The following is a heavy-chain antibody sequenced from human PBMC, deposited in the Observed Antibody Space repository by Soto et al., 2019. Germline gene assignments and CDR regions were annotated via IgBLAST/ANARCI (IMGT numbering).Heavy chain of an antibody. J-gene: IGHJ6*02. V-gene: IGHV1-2*02. CDR1: GYTFAGYY. CDR3: PKGGAIVAAGTRVYLYNAMDV. D-gene: IGHD1-26*01. Sequence: ASLKVCCKASGYTFAGYYVHWERQAPGQGLEWMGWINPNSGDTYLAQRFQGRVTMNRDTSKGTAYMELRGLTSDDTAEYYCPKGGAIVAAGTRVYLYNAMDVWGQGTTVTVSS. CDR2: INPNSGDT.